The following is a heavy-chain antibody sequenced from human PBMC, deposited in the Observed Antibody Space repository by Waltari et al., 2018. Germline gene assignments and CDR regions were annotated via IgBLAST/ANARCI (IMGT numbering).Heavy chain of an antibody. Sequence: EVQLVESGGGLVQPGGSLRLSCAASGFTFSSYWMSWVRQAPGKGMEWVANRKQDGSEKYEGDSVKGRFTNTKDNAKNTLYMEMNSLRAEDTAVYYCARDVSMVGYWGQGTLVTVSS. V-gene: IGHV3-7*01. CDR3: ARDVSMVGY. J-gene: IGHJ4*02. CDR2: RKQDGSEK. D-gene: IGHD3-10*01. CDR1: GFTFSSYW.